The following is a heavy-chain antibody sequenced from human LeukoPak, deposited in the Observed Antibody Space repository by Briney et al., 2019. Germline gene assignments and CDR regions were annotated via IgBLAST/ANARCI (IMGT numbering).Heavy chain of an antibody. CDR2: IYPGDSDT. V-gene: IGHV5-51*01. CDR3: ARQRRTVTTGWYFDY. J-gene: IGHJ4*02. CDR1: GYRFTSYW. Sequence: GESLKISCKGSGYRFTSYWIGWVRQMPGKGLEWMGIIYPGDSDTRYSPSFQGQVTTSADKSISTAYLQWSSLKASDTAMYYCARQRRTVTTGWYFDYWGQGTLVTVSS. D-gene: IGHD4-17*01.